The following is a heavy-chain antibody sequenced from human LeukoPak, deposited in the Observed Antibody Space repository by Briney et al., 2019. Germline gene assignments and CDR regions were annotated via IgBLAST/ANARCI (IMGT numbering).Heavy chain of an antibody. Sequence: ASVKVSCKASGGTFSSYAIGWVRQAPGQGLEWMGGIIPIFGTANYAQKFQGRVTITADESTSTAYMELSSLRSEDTAVYYCARETGYCSSTSCYYFDYWGQGTLVTVSS. D-gene: IGHD2-2*01. CDR2: IIPIFGTA. J-gene: IGHJ4*02. V-gene: IGHV1-69*13. CDR1: GGTFSSYA. CDR3: ARETGYCSSTSCYYFDY.